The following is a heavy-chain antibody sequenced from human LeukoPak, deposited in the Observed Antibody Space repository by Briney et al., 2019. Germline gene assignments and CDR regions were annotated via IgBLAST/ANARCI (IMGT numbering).Heavy chain of an antibody. CDR3: ERGLRGGENGDAFDI. V-gene: IGHV3-48*01. CDR1: GFTFSSYS. D-gene: IGHD2-21*01. J-gene: IGHJ3*02. CDR2: ISSSSSTI. Sequence: GSLRLSCAASGFTFSSYSRNGVRQAPGKGLGWVSYISSSSSTIYYAGSVKGRFTISRDNAKNSLYLQMNSLRAEDTAVYYCERGLRGGENGDAFDIWGQGTMVTVSS.